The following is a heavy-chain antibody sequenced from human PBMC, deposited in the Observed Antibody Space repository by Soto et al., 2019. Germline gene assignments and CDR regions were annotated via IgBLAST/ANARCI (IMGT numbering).Heavy chain of an antibody. CDR2: ISYDGSNK. CDR1: GFTFSSYG. J-gene: IGHJ5*02. Sequence: GGSLRLSCAASGFTFSSYGMHWVRQAPGKGLEWVAVISYDGSNKYYADSVKGRFTISRDNSKNTLYLQMNSLRAEDTAVYYCAKDDPKGDPWGQGTLVTVSS. V-gene: IGHV3-30*18. CDR3: AKDDPKGDP.